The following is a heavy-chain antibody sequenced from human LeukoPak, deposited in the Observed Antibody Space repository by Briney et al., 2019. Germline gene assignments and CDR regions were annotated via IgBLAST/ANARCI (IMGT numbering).Heavy chain of an antibody. CDR3: ANQGASSGWNFDY. Sequence: PGGSLRLSCAASGFTFSSYAMSWVRQAPGKGLEWVSAISGSGGSTYYADSVKGRFTISRDNSKDTLYLQMNSLRAEDTAVYYCANQGASSGWNFDYWGQGTLVTVSS. D-gene: IGHD6-19*01. CDR1: GFTFSSYA. J-gene: IGHJ4*02. V-gene: IGHV3-23*01. CDR2: ISGSGGST.